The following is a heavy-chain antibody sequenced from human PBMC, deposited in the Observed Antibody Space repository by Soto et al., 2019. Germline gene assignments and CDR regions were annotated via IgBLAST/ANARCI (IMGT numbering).Heavy chain of an antibody. CDR1: GFSLTTSGVG. V-gene: IGHV2-5*02. J-gene: IGHJ4*02. CDR3: AHRVLRTVFGLVTTTAIYFDF. D-gene: IGHD3-3*01. CDR2: IYWDDDR. Sequence: QITLNESGPTQVKPRQTLTLTCTFSGFSLTTSGVGVGWIRQSPGKAPEWLALIYWDDDRRDSPSLKSSLTITKDTSKNQVVLTMADLDPADTATYYCAHRVLRTVFGLVTTTAIYFDFWGQGTPVAVSS.